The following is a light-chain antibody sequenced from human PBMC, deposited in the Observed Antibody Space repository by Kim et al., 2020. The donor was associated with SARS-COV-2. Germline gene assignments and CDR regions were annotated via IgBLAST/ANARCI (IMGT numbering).Light chain of an antibody. J-gene: IGKJ4*01. CDR1: RDISRS. CDR3: QQYYSYPLT. V-gene: IGKV1-8*01. Sequence: ASTGDRVNITCRASRDISRSLAWYQQKPGKVPKVLIYAASTLQSGVPSRFSGSGSGAEFTLTISCLQSDDFATYYCQQYYSYPLTFGGGTKVDIK. CDR2: AAS.